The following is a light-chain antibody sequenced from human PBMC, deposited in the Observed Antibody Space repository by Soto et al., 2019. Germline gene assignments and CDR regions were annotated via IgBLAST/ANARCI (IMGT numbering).Light chain of an antibody. CDR2: GAS. V-gene: IGKV3-20*01. CDR3: QQYDMSALS. Sequence: EIVLTQSPGTLSLSPGDSATLSCRASQSVTSNYLAWYQQKPGQAPRLLIYGASTRATGIPDRFSGSGSGTDFTLAISRLEPEYLAVYYCQQYDMSALSFGVGIMGDIK. CDR1: QSVTSNY. J-gene: IGKJ4*01.